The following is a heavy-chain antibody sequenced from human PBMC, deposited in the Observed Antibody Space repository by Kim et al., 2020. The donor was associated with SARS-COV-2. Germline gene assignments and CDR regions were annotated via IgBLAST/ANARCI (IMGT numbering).Heavy chain of an antibody. CDR2: INSDGSST. Sequence: GGSLRLSCAASGFTFSSYWMHWVRQAPGKGLVWVSRINSDGSSTSYADSVKGRFTISRDNAKNTLYLQMNSLRAEDTAVYYCARGDSIFGVVTYYYYGMDVWSQGTTVTVSS. D-gene: IGHD3-3*01. V-gene: IGHV3-74*01. J-gene: IGHJ6*02. CDR3: ARGDSIFGVVTYYYYGMDV. CDR1: GFTFSSYW.